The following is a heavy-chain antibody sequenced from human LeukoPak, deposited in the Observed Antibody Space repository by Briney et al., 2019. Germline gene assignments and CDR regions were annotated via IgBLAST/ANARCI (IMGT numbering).Heavy chain of an antibody. CDR1: GFTFSSYA. CDR3: AKGRHYDFWSGYYFDY. Sequence: GGSLRLSCAASGFTFSSYAMSWVRQAPGKGLEWVSAISGSGGSTYYADSVKGRFTISRDNSKNTQYLQMNSLRAEDTAVYYCAKGRHYDFWSGYYFDYWGQGTLVTVSS. J-gene: IGHJ4*02. V-gene: IGHV3-23*01. D-gene: IGHD3-3*01. CDR2: ISGSGGST.